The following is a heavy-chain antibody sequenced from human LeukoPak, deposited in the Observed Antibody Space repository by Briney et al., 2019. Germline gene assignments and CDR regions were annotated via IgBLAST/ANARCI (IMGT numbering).Heavy chain of an antibody. D-gene: IGHD4-17*01. CDR3: ARPRWDDYGDLYFDY. CDR2: IYYSGST. V-gene: IGHV4-59*08. Sequence: SETLSLTCTVSGGSISSYYWSWIRQPPGKGLGLIGYIYYSGSTNYNPSLKSRVTISVDPSKNQFALKQSPVTAADTAVYYCARPRWDDYGDLYFDYWGQGTLVTVSS. CDR1: GGSISSYY. J-gene: IGHJ4*02.